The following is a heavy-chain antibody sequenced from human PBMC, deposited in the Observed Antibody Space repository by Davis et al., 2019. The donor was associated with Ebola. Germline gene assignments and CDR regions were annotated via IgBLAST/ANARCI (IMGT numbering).Heavy chain of an antibody. CDR1: GFTVSNNY. V-gene: IGHV3-66*01. CDR3: ARDQSNWRTGLYYYGMDV. CDR2: IYSGAAT. D-gene: IGHD1-1*01. J-gene: IGHJ6*02. Sequence: GESLKISCAASGFTVSNNYMNWVRQAPGKGLEWVSIIYSGAATYYAESVKGRFTISRDNFKNTLYLQMNSLRAEDTAIYYCARDQSNWRTGLYYYGMDVWGQGTTVTVSS.